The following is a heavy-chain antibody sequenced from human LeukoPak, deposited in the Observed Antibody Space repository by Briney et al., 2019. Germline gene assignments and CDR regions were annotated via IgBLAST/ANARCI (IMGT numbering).Heavy chain of an antibody. CDR2: TSGSGGNP. D-gene: IGHD3-10*01. Sequence: GGPLRLSCAASGFAFSSYAMSWVRQAPGKGLEWVSVTSGSGGNPYYADSVKGRFTISRDNSKNTLYLHMNSLRAEDTALYYCAKETGIILVRGAVDYWGQGTLVTVSS. V-gene: IGHV3-23*01. CDR3: AKETGIILVRGAVDY. CDR1: GFAFSSYA. J-gene: IGHJ4*02.